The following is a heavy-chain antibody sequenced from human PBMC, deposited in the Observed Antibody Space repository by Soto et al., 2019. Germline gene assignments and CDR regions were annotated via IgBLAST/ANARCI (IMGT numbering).Heavy chain of an antibody. CDR2: IYYSGST. Sequence: SETLSLTCTVSGGSISSSSYYWGWIRQPPGKGLEWIGSIYYSGSTYYNPSLKSRVTISVDTSKNQFSLKLSSVTAADTAVYYCARTYSSSGYYYYYGMDVWGQGTTVTVS. J-gene: IGHJ6*02. CDR3: ARTYSSSGYYYYYGMDV. CDR1: GGSISSSSYY. V-gene: IGHV4-39*01. D-gene: IGHD6-6*01.